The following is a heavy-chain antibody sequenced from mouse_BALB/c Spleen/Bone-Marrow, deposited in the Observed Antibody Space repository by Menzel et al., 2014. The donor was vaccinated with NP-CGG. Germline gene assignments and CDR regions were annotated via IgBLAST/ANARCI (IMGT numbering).Heavy chain of an antibody. CDR3: ASNYYGYAMDY. V-gene: IGHV1-26*01. CDR2: INPYNGAT. CDR1: GYSFTGCY. Sequence: EVQLQQSGPELVKPGASVKISCKASGYSFTGCYMHWVKQSHVKSLEWIGRINPYNGATSYNQNFKDKASLTVDKSSSTAYMELHSLTSEDSAVYYCASNYYGYAMDYWGQGTSVTVSS. J-gene: IGHJ4*01. D-gene: IGHD1-1*01.